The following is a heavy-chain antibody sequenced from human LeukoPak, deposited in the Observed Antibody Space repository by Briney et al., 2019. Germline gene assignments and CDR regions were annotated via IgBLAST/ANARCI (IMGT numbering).Heavy chain of an antibody. D-gene: IGHD4-17*01. CDR2: IYYSGSG. J-gene: IGHJ4*02. Sequence: PSETLSLTCSVSGGSISSNGYYWGWIRQPPGKGLEWIGAIYYSGSGYYNPSLKSRVTISVDSSKNQFSLKVTSVTAADTAVYYCARAYGARPYYYFDYWGQGTLVTVSS. V-gene: IGHV4-39*01. CDR3: ARAYGARPYYYFDY. CDR1: GGSISSNGYY.